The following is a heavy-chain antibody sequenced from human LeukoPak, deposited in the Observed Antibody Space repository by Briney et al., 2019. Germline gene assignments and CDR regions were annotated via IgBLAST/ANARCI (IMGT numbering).Heavy chain of an antibody. V-gene: IGHV3-30*02. Sequence: PGGSLRLSCAASGFTFSSYGMHWVRQAPGKGLEWVAFIRYDGSNKYYADSVKGRFTISRDNSKNTLYLQMNSLRAEDTAVYYCARDNHSWGKDGYYYYYYMDVWGKGTTVTVSS. CDR1: GFTFSSYG. J-gene: IGHJ6*03. CDR2: IRYDGSNK. D-gene: IGHD6-13*01. CDR3: ARDNHSWGKDGYYYYYYMDV.